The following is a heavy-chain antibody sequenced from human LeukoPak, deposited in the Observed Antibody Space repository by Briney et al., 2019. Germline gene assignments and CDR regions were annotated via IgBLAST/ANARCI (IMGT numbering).Heavy chain of an antibody. Sequence: GGSLRLSCAASGFTFTTYWMGWVRQAPGKGLEWVASIKQDGNEKHYVDSVKGRFTISRDSAENTLYLQMKSLKAEDTAFYYCARPLLYYYGSETYFWFDLWGQGTLVTASS. J-gene: IGHJ5*02. V-gene: IGHV3-7*01. CDR3: ARPLLYYYGSETYFWFDL. CDR2: IKQDGNEK. D-gene: IGHD3-10*01. CDR1: GFTFTTYW.